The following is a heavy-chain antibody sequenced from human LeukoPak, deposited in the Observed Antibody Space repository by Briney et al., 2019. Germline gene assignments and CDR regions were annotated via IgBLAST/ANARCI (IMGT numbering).Heavy chain of an antibody. D-gene: IGHD4-11*01. CDR2: ISSSSNYI. V-gene: IGHV3-21*01. Sequence: PGGSLRLSCAASEFTFSSYNMNWVRQAPGKGLEWVSSISSSSNYIYYADPLQGRFTISRDDAKNSLYLQMNNLRAEDTAVYYCARDRILHDAFDIWGQGTMVTVSS. J-gene: IGHJ3*02. CDR3: ARDRILHDAFDI. CDR1: EFTFSSYN.